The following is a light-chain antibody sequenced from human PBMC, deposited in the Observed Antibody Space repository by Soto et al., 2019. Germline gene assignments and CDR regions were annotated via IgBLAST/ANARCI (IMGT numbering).Light chain of an antibody. J-gene: IGKJ1*01. CDR3: HQTDSIPET. CDR1: QSMSIF. Sequence: DIQMTQSPSSLSASVGDTVAITCLASQSMSIFLNWYQQKPGKAPKLLIYAASSLQSGVPSRFTGNGSGTDFTLTISSLQPEDFATYYCHQTDSIPETFGQGTKVEIK. CDR2: AAS. V-gene: IGKV1-39*01.